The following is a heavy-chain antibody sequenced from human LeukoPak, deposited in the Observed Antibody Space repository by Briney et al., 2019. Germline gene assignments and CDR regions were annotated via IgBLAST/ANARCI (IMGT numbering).Heavy chain of an antibody. J-gene: IGHJ5*02. V-gene: IGHV4-59*08. CDR3: ARHQEMATILSWFDP. D-gene: IGHD5-24*01. CDR2: ISYSGST. Sequence: SETLSLTCTVSGGSISSYYWSWMRQPPGKGLEWIGYISYSGSTKYNPSLKSRFTISVDTSKNHISLKVTSVTAADTAVYYCARHQEMATILSWFDPWGQGTLVTVSS. CDR1: GGSISSYY.